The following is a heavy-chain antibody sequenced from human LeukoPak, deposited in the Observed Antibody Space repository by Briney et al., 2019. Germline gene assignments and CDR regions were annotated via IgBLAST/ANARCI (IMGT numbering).Heavy chain of an antibody. CDR2: IYYSGRT. CDR1: GGSISSGDYY. V-gene: IGHV4-30-4*01. Sequence: PSETLSLTCTVSGGSISSGDYYWRWIRRPPGKGPEWIEYIYYSGRTFYNPSLNSRATISVDTSKNQFSLKLSSVTAGNYTVSYCARHTYFSGGSCYTNWFIPWGPGNLVTVSS. D-gene: IGHD2-15*01. J-gene: IGHJ5*02. CDR3: ARHTYFSGGSCYTNWFIP.